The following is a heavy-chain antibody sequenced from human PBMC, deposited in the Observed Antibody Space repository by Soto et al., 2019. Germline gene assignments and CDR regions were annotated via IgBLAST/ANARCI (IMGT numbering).Heavy chain of an antibody. V-gene: IGHV5-10-1*03. J-gene: IGHJ4*01. D-gene: IGHD7-27*01. CDR2: IDPSDSYT. Sequence: EVQLVQSGGEVKKPGESLTISCKTSGYSFIFYWVTWVRQVPGKGLDYVGKIDPSDSYTEYNPSFEGHVTISSDKPTATSYLHWNTLEASDTAIYYCARSNETVEGIDWGQGTLVTVSS. CDR1: GYSFIFYW. CDR3: ARSNETVEGID.